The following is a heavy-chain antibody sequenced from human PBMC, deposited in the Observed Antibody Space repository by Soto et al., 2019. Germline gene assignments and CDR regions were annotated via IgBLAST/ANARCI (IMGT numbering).Heavy chain of an antibody. CDR1: GYTFTGYY. J-gene: IGHJ6*02. V-gene: IGHV1-2*04. CDR3: ARSGLPLGDIVVVPAAIGYYYGMDV. D-gene: IGHD2-2*02. CDR2: INPNSGGT. Sequence: WASVKVSCKASGYTFTGYYMHWVRQAPGQGLEWMGWINPNSGGTNYAQKFQGWVTMTRDTSISTAYMELSRLRSDDTAVYYCARSGLPLGDIVVVPAAIGYYYGMDVWGQGTTVTVSS.